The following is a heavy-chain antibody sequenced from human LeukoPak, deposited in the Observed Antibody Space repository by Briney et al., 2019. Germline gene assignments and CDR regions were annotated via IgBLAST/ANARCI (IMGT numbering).Heavy chain of an antibody. D-gene: IGHD2-15*01. J-gene: IGHJ5*02. CDR3: ARGTYCSGGSCYSGWFDP. CDR1: GYTFTGYY. Sequence: GASVKVSCKASGYTFTGYYMHWVRQAPGQGLEWMGRINPNSGGTNYAQKFQGRVTMTRDTSISTAYIELSRLRSDDTAVYYCARGTYCSGGSCYSGWFDPWGQGTLVTVSS. CDR2: INPNSGGT. V-gene: IGHV1-2*06.